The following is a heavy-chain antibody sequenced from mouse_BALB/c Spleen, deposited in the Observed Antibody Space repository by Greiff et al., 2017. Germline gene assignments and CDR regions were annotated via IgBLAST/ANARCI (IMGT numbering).Heavy chain of an antibody. CDR1: GFNIKDTY. CDR3: AREGYGYWFAY. CDR2: IDPANGNT. Sequence: VHVKQSGAELVKPGASVKLSCTASGFNIKDTYMHWVKQRPEQGLEWIGRIDPANGNTKYDPKFQGKATITADTSPNTAYLQLSSLTSEDTAVYYCAREGYGYWFAYWGQGTLVTVSA. J-gene: IGHJ3*01. V-gene: IGHV14-3*02. D-gene: IGHD1-2*01.